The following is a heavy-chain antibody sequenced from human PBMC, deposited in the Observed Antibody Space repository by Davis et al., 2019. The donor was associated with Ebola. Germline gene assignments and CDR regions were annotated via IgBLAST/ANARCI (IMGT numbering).Heavy chain of an antibody. CDR1: GGSFSGYY. V-gene: IGHV4-34*01. CDR2: INHSGST. Sequence: SETLSLTCAVYGGSFSGYYWSWIRQPPGKGLEWIGEINHSGSTNYNPSLKSRVTISVDTSKNQFSLKLSSVTAADTAVYYCARSNVLRYFDWSNHYYYYGMDVWGQGTTVTVSS. CDR3: ARSNVLRYFDWSNHYYYYGMDV. J-gene: IGHJ6*02. D-gene: IGHD3-9*01.